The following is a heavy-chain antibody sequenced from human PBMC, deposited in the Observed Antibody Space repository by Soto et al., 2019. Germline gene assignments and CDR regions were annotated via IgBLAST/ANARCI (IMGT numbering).Heavy chain of an antibody. J-gene: IGHJ6*02. Sequence: GASVKVSCKASGYTFTGYYMHWVRQAPGQGLEWMGWINPNSGGTNYAQKFQGRVTMTRDTSISTAYMELSRLRSDDTAVYYCARSFPEGDYYYGMDVWGQGTTVTSP. CDR2: INPNSGGT. D-gene: IGHD3-16*01. CDR1: GYTFTGYY. V-gene: IGHV1-2*02. CDR3: ARSFPEGDYYYGMDV.